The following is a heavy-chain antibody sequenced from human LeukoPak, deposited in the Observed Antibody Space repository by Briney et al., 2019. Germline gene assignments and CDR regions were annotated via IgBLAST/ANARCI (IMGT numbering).Heavy chain of an antibody. D-gene: IGHD3-10*01. CDR2: ISYDGSNK. Sequence: GGSLRLSCAASGFTFSSYAMHWVRQAPGKGLEWVAVISYDGSNKYYADFVKGRFTISRDNSKNTLYLQMSSLRAEDTAVYYCAKEDMVRGVPFAYWGQGILVTVSS. CDR1: GFTFSSYA. CDR3: AKEDMVRGVPFAY. J-gene: IGHJ4*02. V-gene: IGHV3-30-3*01.